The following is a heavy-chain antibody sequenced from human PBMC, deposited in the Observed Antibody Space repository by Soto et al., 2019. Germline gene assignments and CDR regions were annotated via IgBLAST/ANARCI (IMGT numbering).Heavy chain of an antibody. CDR1: GYTFTSYG. V-gene: IGHV1-18*01. Sequence: GASVKVSCKASGYTFTSYGISWVRQAPGQGLEWMGWISAYNGNTNYAQKLQGRGTMTTDTSTSTAYMELRSLRSDDTAVYYCARVTKGWYYYDSSGYYSEYFQHWGQGTLVTVSS. CDR3: ARVTKGWYYYDSSGYYSEYFQH. J-gene: IGHJ1*01. CDR2: ISAYNGNT. D-gene: IGHD3-22*01.